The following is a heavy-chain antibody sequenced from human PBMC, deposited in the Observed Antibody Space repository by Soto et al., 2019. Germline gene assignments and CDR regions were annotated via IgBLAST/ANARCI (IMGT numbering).Heavy chain of an antibody. V-gene: IGHV2-26*01. D-gene: IGHD6-19*01. Sequence: QVTLKESGPGLVNPTETLTLRCTVSGLSITDSEMGVSWIRQPPGQPLEWLAHIDSSGEKSYRTFLKSRLAISKDTSKGPIVLTMTNIDAAHTATYSCARRHLAVAVSPWFDPWGQGIPVTVSS. CDR1: GLSITDSEMG. J-gene: IGHJ5*02. CDR2: IDSSGEK. CDR3: ARRHLAVAVSPWFDP.